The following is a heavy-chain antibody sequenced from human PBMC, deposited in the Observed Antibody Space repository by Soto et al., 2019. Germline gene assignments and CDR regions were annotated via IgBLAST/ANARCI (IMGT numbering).Heavy chain of an antibody. CDR1: GFTFSSYS. V-gene: IGHV3-23*01. CDR2: ISGSGGST. D-gene: IGHD6-13*01. J-gene: IGHJ6*02. Sequence: GGSLILSCAASGFTFSSYSMSWVRQAPGKGLEWVSAISGSGGSTYYADSVKGRFTISRDNSKNTLYLQMNSLRAEDTAVYYCAKDRYSSSGRGGMDVWGQGTTVTVSS. CDR3: AKDRYSSSGRGGMDV.